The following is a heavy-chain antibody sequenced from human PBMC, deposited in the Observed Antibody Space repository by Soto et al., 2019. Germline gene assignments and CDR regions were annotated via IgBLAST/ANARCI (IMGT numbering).Heavy chain of an antibody. Sequence: GGSLRLSCAASGFTFSSSGMHWVRQGPGKGLEWVAVISYDGHNKYYVDPVKGRFTISRDNSKNTLYLDMNSLRGEDMAVYYCANDIDTMVRVPFYFGMDFWGQGTTVTVSS. V-gene: IGHV3-30*18. D-gene: IGHD3-10*01. J-gene: IGHJ6*02. CDR1: GFTFSSSG. CDR3: ANDIDTMVRVPFYFGMDF. CDR2: ISYDGHNK.